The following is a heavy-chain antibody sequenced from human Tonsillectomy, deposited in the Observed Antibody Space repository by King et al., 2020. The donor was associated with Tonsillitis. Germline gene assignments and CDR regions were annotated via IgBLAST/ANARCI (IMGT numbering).Heavy chain of an antibody. J-gene: IGHJ4*02. V-gene: IGHV4-59*01. CDR1: GGSISSYY. D-gene: IGHD6-13*01. CDR2: IYYSGST. CDR3: AGARIAAAGTYFDY. Sequence: VQLQESGPGLVKPSETLSLTCTVSGGSISSYYWSWIRQPPGKGLEWIGYIYYSGSTNYNPSLKSRVTISVDTSKNQFSLKLSSVTAADTAVYYCAGARIAAAGTYFDYWGQGTLVTVSS.